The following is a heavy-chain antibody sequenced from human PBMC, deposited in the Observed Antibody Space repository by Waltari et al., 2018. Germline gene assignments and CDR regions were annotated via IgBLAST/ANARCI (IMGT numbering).Heavy chain of an antibody. CDR3: ARETAGYSSSSY. V-gene: IGHV3-21*04. CDR1: GFTFSSSS. J-gene: IGHJ4*02. D-gene: IGHD6-6*01. Sequence: EVQLVESGGGLVKPGGSLRLSCAASGFTFSSSSMNWFRQAPGKGREWVSSSSSSSSYIYYADSVKGRFTISRDNAKNSLYLQMNSLRSEDTAVYYCARETAGYSSSSYWGQGTLVTVSS. CDR2: SSSSSSYI.